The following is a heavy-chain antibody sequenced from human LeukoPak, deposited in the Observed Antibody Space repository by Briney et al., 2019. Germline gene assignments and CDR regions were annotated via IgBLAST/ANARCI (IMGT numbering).Heavy chain of an antibody. CDR1: GYTFTDYG. J-gene: IGHJ4*02. D-gene: IGHD3-10*01. CDR2: VTGFNGKT. Sequence: ASVKVSCKTSGYTFTDYGLNWVRQAPGQGLEWLGWVTGFNGKTTYARRVEDRLILTTNTSTSTGTLDLRGLRADDTAVYYCARVGSSGEFDFWGQGTLVTVSS. V-gene: IGHV1-18*01. CDR3: ARVGSSGEFDF.